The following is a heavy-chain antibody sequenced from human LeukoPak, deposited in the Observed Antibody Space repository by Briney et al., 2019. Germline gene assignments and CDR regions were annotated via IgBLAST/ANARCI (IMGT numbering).Heavy chain of an antibody. Sequence: GGSLRLSCAASGFTFSDYNMNRVRQAPGKGMEWVSYITNGGSTIHHADSVKGRFTISRDNAKKTLYLQMNSLRAEDTAVYYCARSIGLTGGGVDVWGQGTTVTVSS. V-gene: IGHV3-11*01. CDR3: ARSIGLTGGGVDV. CDR2: ITNGGSTI. D-gene: IGHD3-9*01. CDR1: GFTFSDYN. J-gene: IGHJ6*02.